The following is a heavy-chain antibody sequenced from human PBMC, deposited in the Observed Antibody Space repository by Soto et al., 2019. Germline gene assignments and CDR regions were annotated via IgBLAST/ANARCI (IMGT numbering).Heavy chain of an antibody. J-gene: IGHJ6*02. CDR1: GGSFSGYY. CDR3: AGRIMITFGGVIVMGGAYYYYGMDV. Sequence: QVQLQQWGAGLLKPSETLSLTCAVYGGSFSGYYWSWIRQPPGKGLEWIGEINHSGSTNYNPSLKGRVTLSVDTSKNQFSLKLSSVTAADTAVYYCAGRIMITFGGVIVMGGAYYYYGMDVWGQGTTVTVSS. CDR2: INHSGST. D-gene: IGHD3-16*02. V-gene: IGHV4-34*01.